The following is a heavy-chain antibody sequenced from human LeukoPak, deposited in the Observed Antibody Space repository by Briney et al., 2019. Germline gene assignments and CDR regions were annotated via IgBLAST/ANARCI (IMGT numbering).Heavy chain of an antibody. V-gene: IGHV1-58*02. CDR1: GFTFSSST. CDR2: IVVGSGNT. J-gene: IGHJ4*02. CDR3: ARVGYGDHDFDY. Sequence: ASVKVSCKASGFTFSSSTMQWVRQARGQRLEWIGWIVVGSGNTNYAQKFQERVTITRDMSISTAYMELSSLRSEDTAVYYCARVGYGDHDFDYWGQGTLVTVSS. D-gene: IGHD4-17*01.